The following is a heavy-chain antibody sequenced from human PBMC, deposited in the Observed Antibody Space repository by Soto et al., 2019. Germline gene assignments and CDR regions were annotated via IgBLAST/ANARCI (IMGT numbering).Heavy chain of an antibody. V-gene: IGHV1-18*01. CDR3: ARGRYGDY. CDR2: ISAHNGNT. CDR1: GYTFTSYG. Sequence: QVHLVQSGAEVKKPGASVKASCKPSGYTFTSYGITWVRQAPGQGLEWMGWISAHNGNTDYAQKLQGRVIVTRDTSTRTAYMELRSLRSDDTAVYYCARGRYGDYWGQGALVTVSS. J-gene: IGHJ4*02. D-gene: IGHD1-1*01.